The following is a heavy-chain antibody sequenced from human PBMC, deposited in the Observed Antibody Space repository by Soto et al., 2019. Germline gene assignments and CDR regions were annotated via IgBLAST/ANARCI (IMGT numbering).Heavy chain of an antibody. CDR1: GFTFSSYG. Sequence: GGSLRLSCAASGFTFSSYGMHWVRQAPGKGLEWVAVIGYDGSNKYYADSVKGRFTISRDNSKNTLYLQMNSLRAEDTAVYYCARTGKRFGEFWNYYGMDDWGQGTMVTVSS. CDR3: ARTGKRFGEFWNYYGMDD. CDR2: IGYDGSNK. D-gene: IGHD3-10*01. J-gene: IGHJ6*02. V-gene: IGHV3-33*01.